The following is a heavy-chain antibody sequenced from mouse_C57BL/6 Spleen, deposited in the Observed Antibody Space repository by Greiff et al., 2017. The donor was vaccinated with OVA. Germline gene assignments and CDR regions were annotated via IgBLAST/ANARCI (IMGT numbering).Heavy chain of an antibody. CDR1: GYTFTSYW. CDR3: ANYYGSSPWYFDV. J-gene: IGHJ1*03. CDR2: INPSNGGT. Sequence: QVHVKQPGTELVKPGASVKLSCKASGYTFTSYWMHWVKQRPGQGLEWIGNINPSNGGTNYNEKFKSKATLTVDKSSSTAYMQLSSLTSEDSAVYYCANYYGSSPWYFDVWGTGTTVTVSS. V-gene: IGHV1-53*01. D-gene: IGHD1-1*01.